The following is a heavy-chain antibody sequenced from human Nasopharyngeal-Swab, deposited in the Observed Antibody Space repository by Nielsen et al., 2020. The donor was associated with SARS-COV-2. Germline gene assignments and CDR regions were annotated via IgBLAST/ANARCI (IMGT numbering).Heavy chain of an antibody. CDR3: ARGGIVGASTYWYFDV. CDR1: GLTFSHSW. Sequence: GESLKISCAASGLTFSHSWMTWVRQAPGKGLEWVASIRQDGAEIYYVDSVKGRFAISRDNAKNSLYLQMNSLRADDTALYYCARGGIVGASTYWYFDVWGRGTPVTVSS. J-gene: IGHJ2*01. V-gene: IGHV3-7*03. CDR2: IRQDGAEI. D-gene: IGHD1-26*01.